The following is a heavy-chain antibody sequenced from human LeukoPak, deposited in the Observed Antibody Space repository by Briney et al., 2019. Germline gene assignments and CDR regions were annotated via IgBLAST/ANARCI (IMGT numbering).Heavy chain of an antibody. CDR1: GFIFSSYG. D-gene: IGHD5-18*01. J-gene: IGHJ4*02. CDR2: IQYDGSNK. Sequence: PGGSLRLSCAASGFIFSSYGMHWVRQAPGKGLEWVAFIQYDGSNKYYVDSVKGPFTISRDNSKNTVYLQMNSLRAEDTALYYCAKDIRRGDNYGYDQFAYWGQGIQVTVSS. CDR3: AKDIRRGDNYGYDQFAY. V-gene: IGHV3-30*02.